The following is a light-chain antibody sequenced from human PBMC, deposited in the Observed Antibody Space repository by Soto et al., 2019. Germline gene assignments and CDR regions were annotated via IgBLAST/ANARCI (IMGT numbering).Light chain of an antibody. Sequence: NAMTQSPDSLAVSLGERATINCKSSQSVLYNSNNKNFLAWYQQKPGQPPKLLISWASTRESGVPDRFSGSGSGTDFTLTISSLQAEDVAVYYCQQYYGTPLTFGGGTKVDIK. CDR3: QQYYGTPLT. J-gene: IGKJ4*01. CDR2: WAS. V-gene: IGKV4-1*01. CDR1: QSVLYNSNNKNF.